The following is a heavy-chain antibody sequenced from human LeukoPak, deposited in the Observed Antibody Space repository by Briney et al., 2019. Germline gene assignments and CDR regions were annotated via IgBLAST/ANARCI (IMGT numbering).Heavy chain of an antibody. CDR2: ISAYNGDT. CDR1: GYTFTNFG. Sequence: GASVKVSCRAFGYTFTNFGTTWVRQAPGQGLEWMGWISAYNGDTKYGQNFQGRVTMTTDTSTTTAYMDLRSLSSDDTAVYYCGRVDMATTKDYWGQGTLVTVSS. J-gene: IGHJ4*02. V-gene: IGHV1-18*01. CDR3: GRVDMATTKDY. D-gene: IGHD5-24*01.